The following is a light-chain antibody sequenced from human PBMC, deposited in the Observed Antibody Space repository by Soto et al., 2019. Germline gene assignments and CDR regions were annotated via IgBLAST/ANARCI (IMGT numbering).Light chain of an antibody. Sequence: DIQLTQTPSTLSASIGDRVTITCRASQSLSGWLAWYQQTPGKAPKLLISDAFRLESGVPSRFRGSGSGTEFSLTISSLQPGDSATFYCQRYASYPWTFGRGTKV. CDR2: DAF. CDR3: QRYASYPWT. CDR1: QSLSGW. J-gene: IGKJ1*01. V-gene: IGKV1-5*01.